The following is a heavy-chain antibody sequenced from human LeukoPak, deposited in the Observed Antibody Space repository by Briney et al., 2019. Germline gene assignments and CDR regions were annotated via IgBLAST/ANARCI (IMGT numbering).Heavy chain of an antibody. J-gene: IGHJ5*02. CDR1: GFTFSSYT. CDR3: IRDFRSADL. V-gene: IGHV3-23*01. D-gene: IGHD5-24*01. Sequence: GGSLRLPCAASGFTFSSYTMSWVRQAPGKGLEWVSAISGSGGSTYYADSVKGRFTISRDNAKNTVYLEMNSLSVEDTATYYCIRDFRSADLWGQGTLVTVTS. CDR2: ISGSGGST.